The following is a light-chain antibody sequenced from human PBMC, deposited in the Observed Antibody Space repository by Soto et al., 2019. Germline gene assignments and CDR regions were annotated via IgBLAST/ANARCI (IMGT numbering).Light chain of an antibody. J-gene: IGKJ4*01. CDR2: HAS. Sequence: ETVMTQSPAALSVSPGERATLSCRASQNVYNNLAWYQQKPGQAPRLLIYHASSRATGIPARFSGSGSWTEFTLTISILESEDCAVYYCQQYDEWPLTFGGGTKVEIK. V-gene: IGKV3-15*01. CDR3: QQYDEWPLT. CDR1: QNVYNN.